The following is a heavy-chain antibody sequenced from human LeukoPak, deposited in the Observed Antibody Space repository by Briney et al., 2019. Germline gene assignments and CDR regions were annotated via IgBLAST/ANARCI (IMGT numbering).Heavy chain of an antibody. CDR1: GGSISSYY. J-gene: IGHJ4*02. Sequence: SGTLSLTCTVSGGSISSYYWSWIRQPPGKGLEWIGYMYYSGSTNYNPSLKSRVTISLDTSKNQFSLKLSSVTAADTAVYYCASSRWRYGSVDYWGQGTLVTVSS. V-gene: IGHV4-59*01. CDR2: MYYSGST. D-gene: IGHD3-10*01. CDR3: ASSRWRYGSVDY.